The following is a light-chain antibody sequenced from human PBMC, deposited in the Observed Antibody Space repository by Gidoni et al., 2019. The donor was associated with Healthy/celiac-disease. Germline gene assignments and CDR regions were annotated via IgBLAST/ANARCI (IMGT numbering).Light chain of an antibody. CDR1: QGISRY. CDR3: QQYYSYPRT. Sequence: AIRMTQSPSSFSASTGDRVTITCRASQGISRYLAWYQQKPGKAPKLLIYAASTLQSGVPSRFRGSGSGTDFTLTISCLQSEDFATYYCQQYYSYPRTFGQXTKLEIK. J-gene: IGKJ2*01. CDR2: AAS. V-gene: IGKV1-8*01.